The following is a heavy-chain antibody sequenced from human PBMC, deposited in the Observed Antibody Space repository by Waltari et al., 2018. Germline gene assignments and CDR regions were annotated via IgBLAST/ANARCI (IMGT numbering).Heavy chain of an antibody. J-gene: IGHJ5*02. CDR1: GGSISSHS. CDR2: IYYSGST. CDR3: ARGPYYYDSSGPRGSYNWFDP. V-gene: IGHV4-59*11. D-gene: IGHD3-22*01. Sequence: QVQLQESGPGLVKPSETLSLTCTVSGGSISSHSWSWFRQPPGKGLEWIGYIYYSGSTNYNPSLKSRVTISVDTSKNQFSLKLSSVTAADTAVYYCARGPYYYDSSGPRGSYNWFDPWGQGTLVTVSS.